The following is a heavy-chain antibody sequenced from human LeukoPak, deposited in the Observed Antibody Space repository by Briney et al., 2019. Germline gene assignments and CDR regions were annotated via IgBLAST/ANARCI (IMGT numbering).Heavy chain of an antibody. D-gene: IGHD6-6*01. CDR1: GFTFRNYA. CDR2: ISYDGSNK. J-gene: IGHJ4*02. V-gene: IGHV3-30*04. CDR3: AKLLPSIAAFDY. Sequence: GGSLRLSCAASGFTFRNYAMHWVRQAPGKGLEWVAVISYDGSNKYYADSVKGRFTISRDNSKNTLYLQMNSLRAEDTAVYYCAKLLPSIAAFDYWGQGTLVTVSS.